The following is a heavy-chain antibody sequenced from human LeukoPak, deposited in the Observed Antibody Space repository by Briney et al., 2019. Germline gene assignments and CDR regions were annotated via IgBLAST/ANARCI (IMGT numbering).Heavy chain of an antibody. Sequence: TGGSLRLSCVTSGFTFSNYWMSWVRQAPGKGLVWVSRIKSDGSSPIYADSVRGRFTISRDNARNTLYLQMNSLRAEDTAVYYCLRGAHYDTSGYYYWGQGTLVTVSS. D-gene: IGHD3-22*01. J-gene: IGHJ4*02. V-gene: IGHV3-74*01. CDR2: IKSDGSSP. CDR3: LRGAHYDTSGYYY. CDR1: GFTFSNYW.